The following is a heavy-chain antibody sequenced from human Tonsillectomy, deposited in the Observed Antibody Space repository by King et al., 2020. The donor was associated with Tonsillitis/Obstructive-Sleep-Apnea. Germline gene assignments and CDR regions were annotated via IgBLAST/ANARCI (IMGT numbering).Heavy chain of an antibody. CDR1: GYSFTSYW. CDR2: IYPGDSDT. J-gene: IGHJ6*02. Sequence: VQLVESGAEVKKPGESLKISCKGSGYSFTSYWIGWVRQMPGKGLEWMGIIYPGDSDTRYSPSFQGQVTISADKSISTAYLQWSSLKASDTAMYYCARHDEELTPGIAADYYGMDVWGQGTTVTVSS. V-gene: IGHV5-51*01. D-gene: IGHD6-13*01. CDR3: ARHDEELTPGIAADYYGMDV.